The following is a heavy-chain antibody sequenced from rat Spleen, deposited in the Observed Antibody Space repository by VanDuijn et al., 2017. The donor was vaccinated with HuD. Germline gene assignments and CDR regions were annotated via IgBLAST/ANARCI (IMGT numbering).Heavy chain of an antibody. J-gene: IGHJ2*01. Sequence: EVQLVESGGGLVQPGRSLKLSCAASGFTFSDYGMAWVRQTPEKGLEWVANIIYDGTNTYYRDSVKGRFTISRDNAKSTLYLQMDSLRSEDTASYYCARPITTPSYYFDYWGQGVMVTVSS. CDR1: GFTFSDYG. CDR2: IIYDGTNT. CDR3: ARPITTPSYYFDY. V-gene: IGHV5-17*01. D-gene: IGHD1-10*01.